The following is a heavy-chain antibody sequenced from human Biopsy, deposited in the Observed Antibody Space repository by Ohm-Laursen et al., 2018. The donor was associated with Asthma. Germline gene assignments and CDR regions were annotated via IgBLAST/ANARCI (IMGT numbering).Heavy chain of an antibody. J-gene: IGHJ5*01. CDR1: GFTFGNFW. Sequence: SLRLSCTASGFTFGNFWMSWGRQSPGKGLEWGATINGDGSQKSYVDSVTGRFTISRDNARNSLFLQMNSLRDEDAAVYYCAREDGWCRGGRCVSWFDSWGQGTLVTVSS. CDR2: INGDGSQK. CDR3: AREDGWCRGGRCVSWFDS. V-gene: IGHV3-7*01. D-gene: IGHD2-15*01.